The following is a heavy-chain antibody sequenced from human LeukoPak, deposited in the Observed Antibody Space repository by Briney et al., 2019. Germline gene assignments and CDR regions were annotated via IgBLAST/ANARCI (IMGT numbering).Heavy chain of an antibody. Sequence: PGGSLRLSCAASGFTFSSYAMSWFPQAPGKALEWVSGISGSGGNTSYADSVRGRFTIPRDNSKNTLYVQMNSLRAEDTAVYYCATAGGFYSDYWGQGTLVTVSS. V-gene: IGHV3-23*01. D-gene: IGHD1-1*01. CDR1: GFTFSSYA. CDR3: ATAGGFYSDY. CDR2: ISGSGGNT. J-gene: IGHJ4*02.